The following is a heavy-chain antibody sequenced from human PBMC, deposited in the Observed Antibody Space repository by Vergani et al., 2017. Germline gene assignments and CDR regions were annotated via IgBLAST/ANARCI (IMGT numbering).Heavy chain of an antibody. J-gene: IGHJ6*02. CDR2: IYYSGST. V-gene: IGHV4-39*07. D-gene: IGHD4-17*01. CDR3: ARGGWGTVTTFFHYGMDV. CDR1: NDSVSNTFYY. Sequence: QVQLPESGPGLVKPSETLSLTCTVSNDSVSNTFYYWGWIRPTPGKGLEWIGSIYYSGSTYYNPSLESRVTISVDTSKNQFSLKLSSVTAADTAVYYCARGGWGTVTTFFHYGMDVWGQGTTVTVSS.